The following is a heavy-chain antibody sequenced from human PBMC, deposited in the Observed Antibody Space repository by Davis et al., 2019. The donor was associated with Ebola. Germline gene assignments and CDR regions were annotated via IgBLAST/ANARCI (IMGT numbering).Heavy chain of an antibody. J-gene: IGHJ4*02. V-gene: IGHV4-59*01. CDR3: ARCLSGYLDY. CDR1: GGSISSYY. Sequence: PSETLSLTCTVSGGSISSYYWSWIRQPPGKGLEWIGYIYYSGSTNYNPSLKSRVTISVDTSKNQFSLKLSSVTAADTAVYYCARCLSGYLDYWGQGTLVTVSS. D-gene: IGHD3-22*01. CDR2: IYYSGST.